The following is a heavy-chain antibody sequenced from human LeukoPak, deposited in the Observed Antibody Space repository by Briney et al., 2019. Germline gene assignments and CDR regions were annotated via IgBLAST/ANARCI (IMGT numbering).Heavy chain of an antibody. Sequence: GESLKISCKGSGYSFTSYWIGWVRQMPGKGLEWMGIIYPGDSDTRYSPSFQGQVTISADKSISTAYLQWSSLKASDTAMYYCARRGCSSTSYYYEPDFDYWGQGTLVTVSS. V-gene: IGHV5-51*01. CDR2: IYPGDSDT. J-gene: IGHJ4*02. CDR3: ARRGCSSTSYYYEPDFDY. D-gene: IGHD2-2*01. CDR1: GYSFTSYW.